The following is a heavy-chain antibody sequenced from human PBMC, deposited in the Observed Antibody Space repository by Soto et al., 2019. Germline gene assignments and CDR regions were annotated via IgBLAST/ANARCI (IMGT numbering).Heavy chain of an antibody. J-gene: IGHJ6*02. CDR3: ARDWRAVAGRDYYYGMDV. CDR2: IWYDGSNK. CDR1: GFTFSSYG. D-gene: IGHD6-19*01. Sequence: QVQLVESGGGVVQPGRSLRLSCAASGFTFSSYGMHWVRQAPGKGLEWVAVIWYDGSNKYYADSVKGRFTISRDNSKNTXCLQMNSLRAEDTAVYYCARDWRAVAGRDYYYGMDVWGQGTTVTVSS. V-gene: IGHV3-33*01.